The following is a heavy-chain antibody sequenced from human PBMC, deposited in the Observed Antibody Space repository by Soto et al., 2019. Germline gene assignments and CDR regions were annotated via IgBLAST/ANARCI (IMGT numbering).Heavy chain of an antibody. J-gene: IGHJ4*02. D-gene: IGHD1-20*01. Sequence: ASVKVSCKASGGTFSSYTISWVRQAPGQGLEWMGRIIPILGIANYAQKFQGRVTITADKSTSTAYMELSSLRSEDTAVYYCARDITGTDIYYFDYWGQGTLVPVSS. CDR3: ARDITGTDIYYFDY. V-gene: IGHV1-69*02. CDR1: GGTFSSYT. CDR2: IIPILGIA.